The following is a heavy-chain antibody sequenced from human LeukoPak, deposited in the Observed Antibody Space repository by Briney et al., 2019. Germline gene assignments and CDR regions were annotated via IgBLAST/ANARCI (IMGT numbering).Heavy chain of an antibody. V-gene: IGHV4-34*01. D-gene: IGHD3-10*01. CDR3: ARRRFGELFDD. CDR1: GDSFSGYY. J-gene: IGHJ5*02. Sequence: PSETLSLTCAVHGDSFSGYYWNWIRQPPGKGLEWIGEINHSGSTNYNPSLKSRVTISVDTSKNQFSLKLSSVTAADTAVYSCARRRFGELFDDWGQGTLVT. CDR2: INHSGST.